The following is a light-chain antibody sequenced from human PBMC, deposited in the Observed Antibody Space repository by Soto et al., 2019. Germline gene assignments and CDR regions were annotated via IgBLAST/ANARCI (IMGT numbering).Light chain of an antibody. V-gene: IGKV3-20*01. CDR2: GAS. CDR3: QLYHSSSYT. CDR1: QSVTSSY. Sequence: EIVLTQSLGTLSLSPGERATLSCRASQSVTSSYLAWYQQKPGQAPRLLIYGASRRATDIPDRFSGSGSGADFTLTISRLEPEDFAVYYCQLYHSSSYTVGQGTKLEIK. J-gene: IGKJ2*01.